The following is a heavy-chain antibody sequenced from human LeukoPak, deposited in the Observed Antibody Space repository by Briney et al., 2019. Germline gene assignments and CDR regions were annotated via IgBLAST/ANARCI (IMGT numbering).Heavy chain of an antibody. CDR2: ISYDGSNK. J-gene: IGHJ4*02. CDR3: ARTSSITMVRGGVDY. V-gene: IGHV3-30-3*01. D-gene: IGHD3-10*01. Sequence: GGSLRLSCAASGFTFSSYAMHWVRQAPGKGLEWVAVISYDGSNKYYADSVKGRFTISRGNSKNTLYLQMNSLRAEDTAVYYCARTSSITMVRGGVDYWGQGTLVTVSS. CDR1: GFTFSSYA.